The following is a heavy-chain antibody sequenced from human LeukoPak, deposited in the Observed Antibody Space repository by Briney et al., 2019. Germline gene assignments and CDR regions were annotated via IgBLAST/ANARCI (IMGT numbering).Heavy chain of an antibody. D-gene: IGHD3-10*01. CDR3: ARVARVTMVRGVWFDP. V-gene: IGHV1-2*02. CDR1: GYTFTGYY. J-gene: IGHJ5*02. Sequence: ASVKVSCKASGYTFTGYYMHWVRQAPGQGLEWMGWINPNSGGTNYAQKFQGRVTMTRDTSISTAYMELGRLRSDDTAVYYCARVARVTMVRGVWFDPWGQGTLVTVSS. CDR2: INPNSGGT.